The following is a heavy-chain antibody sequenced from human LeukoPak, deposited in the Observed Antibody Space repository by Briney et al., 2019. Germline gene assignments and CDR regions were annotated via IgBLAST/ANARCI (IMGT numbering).Heavy chain of an antibody. V-gene: IGHV4-34*01. CDR1: GGSFSGYY. CDR3: ARGVTDMDV. Sequence: SETLSLTCAVYGGSFSGYYWSWIRQPPGKGLEWIGEINHSGSTNYNPSLKSRVTISVDTSKNQFSLKLSSVTAADTAVYYCARGVTDMDVWGQGTAVTVSS. CDR2: INHSGST. J-gene: IGHJ6*02.